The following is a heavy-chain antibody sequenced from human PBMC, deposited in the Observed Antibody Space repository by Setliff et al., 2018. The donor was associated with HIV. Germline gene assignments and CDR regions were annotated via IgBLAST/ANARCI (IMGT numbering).Heavy chain of an antibody. Sequence: NPSETLSLTCTVSGGSISSHYWSWIRQPPGKGLEWIGSIYYGGNAYYNPSLKSRVTISVETSKNQFSLKLTSVTAADTAVYYCARIYDYGSYYFDYWGQGTLVTVSS. CDR1: GGSISSHY. CDR3: ARIYDYGSYYFDY. J-gene: IGHJ4*02. V-gene: IGHV4-59*11. CDR2: IYYGGNA. D-gene: IGHD3-10*01.